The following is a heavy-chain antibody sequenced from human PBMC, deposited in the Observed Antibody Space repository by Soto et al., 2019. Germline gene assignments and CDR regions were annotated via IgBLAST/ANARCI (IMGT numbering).Heavy chain of an antibody. J-gene: IGHJ4*02. CDR2: INHSGST. D-gene: IGHD4-17*01. CDR3: ARSDYGTAFDY. Sequence: SETLSLTCAVYGGSFSGYYWSWIRQPPGKGLEWIGEINHSGSTNYNPSLKSRVTISVDTSKNQFSLKLSSVTAADTAVYYCARSDYGTAFDYWGQGTLVTVSS. V-gene: IGHV4-34*01. CDR1: GGSFSGYY.